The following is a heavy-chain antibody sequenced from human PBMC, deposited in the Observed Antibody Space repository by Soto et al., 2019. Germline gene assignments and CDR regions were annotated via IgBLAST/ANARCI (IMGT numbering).Heavy chain of an antibody. CDR1: GGSFSGYY. Sequence: SSETLSLTCAVHGGSFSGYYWTWIRQSPGTGLEWIGEVDHSGTTNYNPSLRSRVTISVDRSRNHVSLTLSSVTAADTAVYYCARQESCSGGSCTDAFDIWGQGTMVTVSS. CDR3: ARQESCSGGSCTDAFDI. J-gene: IGHJ3*02. D-gene: IGHD2-15*01. CDR2: VDHSGTT. V-gene: IGHV4-34*01.